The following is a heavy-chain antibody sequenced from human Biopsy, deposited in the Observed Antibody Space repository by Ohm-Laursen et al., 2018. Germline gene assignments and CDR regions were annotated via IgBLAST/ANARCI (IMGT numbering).Heavy chain of an antibody. CDR2: ISETSSHI. Sequence: SLRLSCTASGFSLRNFTINWVRQAPGKGLEWLSYISETSSHIYDADSVRGRFTVARDIAKNSLYLQLNSLRVEDTAVYYCARDSSRRAREGGMDVWGQGTTVTVSS. D-gene: IGHD6-6*01. J-gene: IGHJ6*02. CDR1: GFSLRNFT. V-gene: IGHV3-21*01. CDR3: ARDSSRRAREGGMDV.